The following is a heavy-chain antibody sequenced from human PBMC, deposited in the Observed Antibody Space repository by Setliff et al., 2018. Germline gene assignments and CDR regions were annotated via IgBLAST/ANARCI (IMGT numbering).Heavy chain of an antibody. J-gene: IGHJ4*02. CDR3: ARGTYDYYDSSGYYFVDY. D-gene: IGHD3-22*01. Sequence: KPSETLSLTCTVSGGSISSGDYYWSWIRQPPGKGLEWIGYIYYSGSTYYNPSLKSRVTISVDTSKNQFSLNLSSVTAADTAVYYCARGTYDYYDSSGYYFVDYWGQGTLVTVSP. CDR2: IYYSGST. CDR1: GGSISSGDYY. V-gene: IGHV4-30-4*08.